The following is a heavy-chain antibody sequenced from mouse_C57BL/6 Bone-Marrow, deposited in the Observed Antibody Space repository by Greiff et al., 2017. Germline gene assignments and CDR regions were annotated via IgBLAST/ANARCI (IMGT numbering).Heavy chain of an antibody. V-gene: IGHV1-59*01. Sequence: VQLQQSGAELVRPGTSVKLSCKASGYTFTSYWMHWVKQRPGQGLEWIGVIDPSDSYTNYNQKFKGKATLTVDTSSSTAYMQLSNLTSEDSAVYYCARDITTVVAPFDYWGQGTTLTVSS. CDR3: ARDITTVVAPFDY. CDR1: GYTFTSYW. J-gene: IGHJ2*01. D-gene: IGHD1-1*01. CDR2: IDPSDSYT.